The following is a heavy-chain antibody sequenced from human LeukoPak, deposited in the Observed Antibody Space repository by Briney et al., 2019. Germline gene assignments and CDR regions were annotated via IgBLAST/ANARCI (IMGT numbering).Heavy chain of an antibody. D-gene: IGHD2-2*01. Sequence: GGSLRLSCAASGLTFSSYSMNWVRQAPGKGLEWVSYISSSSSTIYYADSVKGRFTISRDNAKNSLYLQMNSLRAEDTAVYYCARDSIVVVPAARAEYFQHWGQGTLVTVSS. CDR2: ISSSSSTI. V-gene: IGHV3-48*01. CDR1: GLTFSSYS. CDR3: ARDSIVVVPAARAEYFQH. J-gene: IGHJ1*01.